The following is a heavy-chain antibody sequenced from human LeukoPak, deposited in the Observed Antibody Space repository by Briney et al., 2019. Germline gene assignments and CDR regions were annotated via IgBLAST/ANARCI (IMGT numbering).Heavy chain of an antibody. CDR3: ARTAERGYSGYDSGNWFDP. J-gene: IGHJ5*02. CDR1: GGTFSSYA. V-gene: IGHV1-69*05. CDR2: IIPIFGTA. Sequence: ASVTVSCKASGGTFSSYAISWVRQAPGQGLEWMGGIIPIFGTANYAQKFQGRVTITTDESTSTAYMELSSLRSEDTAVYYCARTAERGYSGYDSGNWFDPWGQGTLVTVSS. D-gene: IGHD5-12*01.